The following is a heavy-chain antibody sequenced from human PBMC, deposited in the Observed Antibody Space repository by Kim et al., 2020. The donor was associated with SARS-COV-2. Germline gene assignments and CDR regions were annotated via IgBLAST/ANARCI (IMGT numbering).Heavy chain of an antibody. Sequence: GGSLRLSCAASGFTVSSNYMSWVRQAPGKGLEWVSVIYSGGSTYYADSVKGRFTISRDNSKNTLYLQMNSLRAEDTAVYYCANTQIDDSSGYFDYWGQGTLVTVSS. CDR3: ANTQIDDSSGYFDY. CDR1: GFTVSSNY. V-gene: IGHV3-53*01. J-gene: IGHJ4*02. D-gene: IGHD3-22*01. CDR2: IYSGGST.